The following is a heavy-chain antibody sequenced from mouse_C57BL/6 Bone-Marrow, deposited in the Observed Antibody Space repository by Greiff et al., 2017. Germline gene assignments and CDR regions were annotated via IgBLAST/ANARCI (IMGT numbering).Heavy chain of an antibody. Sequence: VQLQQSGPELVKPGASVKISCKASGYTFTDYYMNWVKQSHGKSLEWIGDINPNNGGTSYNQKFKGKATLTVDKSSSTAYMELRSLTSEDSAVYYCDLIGTVAPFAYWGQGTLVTVSA. CDR2: INPNNGGT. CDR1: GYTFTDYY. D-gene: IGHD1-1*01. J-gene: IGHJ3*01. V-gene: IGHV1-26*01. CDR3: DLIGTVAPFAY.